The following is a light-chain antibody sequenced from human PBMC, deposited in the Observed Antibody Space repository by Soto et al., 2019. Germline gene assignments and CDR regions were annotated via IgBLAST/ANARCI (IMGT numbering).Light chain of an antibody. V-gene: IGKV1-8*01. CDR3: QQYYTYPQT. Sequence: AIRMTQSPSSFSASTGDRVTITCRARQGISSYLAWYQQKPGKAPKLLVYAASTLQYGVPSRFSGSGSGTDFTLTISCLQSEDFAPYFCQQYYTYPQTFGQGTKLEIK. J-gene: IGKJ2*01. CDR2: AAS. CDR1: QGISSY.